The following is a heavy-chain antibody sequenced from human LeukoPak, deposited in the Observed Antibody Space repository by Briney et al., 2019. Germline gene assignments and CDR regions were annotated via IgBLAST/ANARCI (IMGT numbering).Heavy chain of an antibody. D-gene: IGHD3-9*01. CDR1: GFTFDDYA. V-gene: IGHV3-48*03. Sequence: PGRSLRLSCAASGFTFDDYAMHWVRQAPGKGLEWIAYINHNGEAIYYPEFVKGRFIISRDNAKNTLFLQMNDLRDEDTAVYYCARDYDWALDFWGQGTRVTVSS. CDR3: ARDYDWALDF. CDR2: INHNGEAI. J-gene: IGHJ4*02.